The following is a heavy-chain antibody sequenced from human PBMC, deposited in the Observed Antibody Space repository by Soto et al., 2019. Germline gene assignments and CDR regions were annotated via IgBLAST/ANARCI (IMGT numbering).Heavy chain of an antibody. J-gene: IGHJ4*01. CDR2: FYYTGIT. CDR3: ARHVGESLSFGERVHHFXY. D-gene: IGHD3-10*01. CDR1: GGSISNYY. V-gene: IGHV4-59*08. Sequence: SETLSLTCTVSGGSISNYYWSWIRQPPGKGLEWIGYFYYTGITNYNPSLKSRISMSVDTSKNQFSLKLSSVTAADTAVYYCARHVGESLSFGERVHHFXYWGHGTLVTVSS.